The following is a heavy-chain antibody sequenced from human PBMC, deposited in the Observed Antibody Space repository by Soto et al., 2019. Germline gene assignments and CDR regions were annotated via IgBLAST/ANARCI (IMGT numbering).Heavy chain of an antibody. D-gene: IGHD1-1*01. CDR2: INHSGST. J-gene: IGHJ6*03. V-gene: IGHV4-34*01. CDR1: GGSFSVYY. Sequence: SETLSLTCGVYGGSFSVYYWTWIRQSPGKGLEWIGEINHSGSTNYNPSLKSRVTISVDTSKNQFSLKLSSVTAADTAVYYCTRELKETLRRATTTYFYYYMDVWGKGTTVTVSS. CDR3: TRELKETLRRATTTYFYYYMDV.